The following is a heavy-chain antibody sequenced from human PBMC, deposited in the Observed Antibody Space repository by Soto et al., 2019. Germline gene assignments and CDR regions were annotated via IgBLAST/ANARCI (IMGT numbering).Heavy chain of an antibody. CDR2: INPNSGGT. V-gene: IGHV1-2*02. CDR1: GYTFTGYY. D-gene: IGHD5-12*01. CDR3: ARDIVATIGSYGMDV. Sequence: ASVKVSCKASGYTFTGYYMHWVRQAPGQGLEWMGWINPNSGGTNYAQKFRGRVTMTRDTSISTAYMELSRLRSDDTAVYYCARDIVATIGSYGMDVWGQGTTVTVSS. J-gene: IGHJ6*02.